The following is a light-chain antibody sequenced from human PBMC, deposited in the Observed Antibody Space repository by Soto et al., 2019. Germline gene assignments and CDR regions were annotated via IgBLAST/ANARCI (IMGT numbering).Light chain of an antibody. V-gene: IGKV3-20*01. CDR3: QQYGNSPQT. CDR1: QSVNRSY. J-gene: IGKJ1*01. Sequence: EIVLTQSPGTLSLSPGERVTLSCRASQSVNRSYLAWYQHKPGQAPRLLIYGASTRATGIPGRFSGSGSGTHFTLTVARLEPGDFAVYYCQQYGNSPQTFGKRTKVDIK. CDR2: GAS.